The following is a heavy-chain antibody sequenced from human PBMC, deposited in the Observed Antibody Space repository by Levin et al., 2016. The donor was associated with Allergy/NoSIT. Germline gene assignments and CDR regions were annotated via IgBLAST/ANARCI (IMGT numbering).Heavy chain of an antibody. D-gene: IGHD7-27*01. V-gene: IGHV3-48*02. CDR2: ISSSSSTI. CDR3: ARAGDAVDDAFDI. J-gene: IGHJ3*02. Sequence: WIRQPPGKGLEWVSYISSSSSTIYYADSVKGRFTISRDNAKNSLYLQMNSLRDEDTAVYYCARAGDAVDDAFDIWGQGTMVTVSS.